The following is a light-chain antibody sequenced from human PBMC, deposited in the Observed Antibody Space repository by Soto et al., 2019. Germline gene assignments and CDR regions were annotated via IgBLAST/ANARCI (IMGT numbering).Light chain of an antibody. CDR1: HIVDSY. CDR2: GAS. J-gene: IGKJ1*01. V-gene: IGKV3-20*01. Sequence: EVVLTHSPSSLSFSPGETATLSCSTKHIVDSYLVWYQQKPGQAPRLIIFGASNRDTGIPARFSGSGSGTDFTLTISRLQAEDYAVYYCQQYGDSPSTFGQGTKVDIK. CDR3: QQYGDSPST.